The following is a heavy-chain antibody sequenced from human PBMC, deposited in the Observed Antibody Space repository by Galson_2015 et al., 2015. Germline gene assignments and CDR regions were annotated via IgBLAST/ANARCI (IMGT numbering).Heavy chain of an antibody. CDR3: ARYCSGGSCYRYYGMDV. J-gene: IGHJ6*02. Sequence: GNGNTKYSQKFQGRVTITRDTSASTAYMELSSLRSEDTAVYYCARYCSGGSCYRYYGMDVWGQGTTVTVSS. V-gene: IGHV1-3*01. D-gene: IGHD2-15*01. CDR2: GNGNT.